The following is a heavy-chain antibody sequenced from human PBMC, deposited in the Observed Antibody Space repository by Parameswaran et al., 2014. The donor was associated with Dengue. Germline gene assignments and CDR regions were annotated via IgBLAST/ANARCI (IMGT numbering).Heavy chain of an antibody. CDR2: IIPIFGTA. CDR3: AREPRIASEAFDI. Sequence: SWVRQAPGQGLEWMGGIIPIFGTANYAQKFQGRVTITADESTSTAYMELSSLRSEDTAVYYCAREPRIASEAFDIWGQGTMVTVSS. D-gene: IGHD6-13*01. V-gene: IGHV1-69*01. J-gene: IGHJ3*02.